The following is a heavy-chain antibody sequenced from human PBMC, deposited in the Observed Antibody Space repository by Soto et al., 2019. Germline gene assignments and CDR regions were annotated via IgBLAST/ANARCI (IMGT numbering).Heavy chain of an antibody. D-gene: IGHD4-17*01. CDR1: GYSFTDYK. V-gene: IGHV1-2*04. J-gene: IGHJ4*02. CDR2: VDPNGGGS. Sequence: VASVKVSCKTSGYSFTDYKLHWVRQALGQGLEWMGWVDPNGGGSNSAQKFQGSVTMTWDTSITTAYLDLTRLTTNDTATYFCATWVDYGDFEGFDFWGQGTLVTSPQ. CDR3: ATWVDYGDFEGFDF.